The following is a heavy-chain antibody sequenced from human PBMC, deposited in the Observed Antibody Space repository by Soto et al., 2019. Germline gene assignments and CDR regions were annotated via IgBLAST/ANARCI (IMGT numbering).Heavy chain of an antibody. CDR2: ISGGGGGT. J-gene: IGHJ4*02. D-gene: IGHD3-9*01. CDR1: GFTFNSYA. Sequence: PGGSLRLSCAASGFTFNSYAMNCVRQAPGKGLEWVSSISGGGGGTYYADSVKGRLTISRDNSKNTLYLQMNSLRAEDTALYYCAKGSHYDILTAYHAFDYWGPGTLVTVSS. V-gene: IGHV3-23*01. CDR3: AKGSHYDILTAYHAFDY.